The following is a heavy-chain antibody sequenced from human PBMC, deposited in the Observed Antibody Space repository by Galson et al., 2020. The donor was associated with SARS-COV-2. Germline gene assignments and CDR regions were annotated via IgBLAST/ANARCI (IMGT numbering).Heavy chain of an antibody. CDR1: GGSFSSYG. J-gene: IGHJ4*02. Sequence: KISCKASGGSFSSYGINWVRQAPGQGLEWMGGIIPFFGTAKYAQKFQGRVTITADESTSTVYMVVSSLRSEDTAVYYCAFGTRYYYDSPGYYPSHSWGQGTLVTVSS. D-gene: IGHD3-22*01. CDR3: AFGTRYYYDSPGYYPSHS. V-gene: IGHV1-69*01. CDR2: IIPFFGTA.